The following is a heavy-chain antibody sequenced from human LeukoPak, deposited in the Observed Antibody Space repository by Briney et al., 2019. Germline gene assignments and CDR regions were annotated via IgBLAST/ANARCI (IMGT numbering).Heavy chain of an antibody. CDR2: ISYDGSNK. CDR1: GLPFSSYA. CDR3: ARGYCSGGSCYSFDC. D-gene: IGHD2-15*01. J-gene: IGHJ4*02. V-gene: IGHV3-30*04. Sequence: GRSLRLSCAPSGLPFSSYAMHWVRQAPGKGLEGVAVISYDGSNKYYADSVKGRFTISRDNSKNTLYLQMNSLRAEDTAVYYCARGYCSGGSCYSFDCWGQGTLVTVSS.